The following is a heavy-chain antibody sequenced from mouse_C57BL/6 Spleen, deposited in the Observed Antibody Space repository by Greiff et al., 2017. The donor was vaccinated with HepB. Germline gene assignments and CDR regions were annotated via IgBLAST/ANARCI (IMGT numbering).Heavy chain of an antibody. CDR1: GFTFSSYA. Sequence: DVHLVESGGGLVKPGGSLKLSCAASGFTFSSYAMSWVRQTPEKRLEWVATISDGGSYTYYPDNVKGRFTISRDNAKNNLYLQMSHLKSEDTAMYYCARGGGNWAWFAYWGQGTLVTVSA. V-gene: IGHV5-4*01. D-gene: IGHD4-1*01. CDR2: ISDGGSYT. J-gene: IGHJ3*01. CDR3: ARGGGNWAWFAY.